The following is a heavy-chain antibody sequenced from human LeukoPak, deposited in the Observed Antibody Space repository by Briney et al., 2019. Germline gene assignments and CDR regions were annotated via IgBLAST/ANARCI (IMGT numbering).Heavy chain of an antibody. V-gene: IGHV3-48*02. CDR1: GFTISGYR. CDR2: FSSRSSTI. D-gene: IGHD2-21*01. Sequence: PGGSLRLSSAASGFTISGYRMNWVRQAPGKGLEWVSYFSSRSSTIYCADSGEGRDTVLRDNGKNSLYLQINSLREENTAVYSCARGPFVGIGLYWGQGTLVTVSS. CDR3: ARGPFVGIGLY. J-gene: IGHJ4*02.